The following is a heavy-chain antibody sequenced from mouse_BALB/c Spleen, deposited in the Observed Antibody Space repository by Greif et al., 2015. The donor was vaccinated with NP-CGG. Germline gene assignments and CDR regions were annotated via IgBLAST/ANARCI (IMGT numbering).Heavy chain of an antibody. Sequence: QVQLQQSGAELAKPGASVKMSCKASGYTFTSYWMHWVKQRPGQGLEWIGYINPSTGYTEYNQKFKDKATLTADKSSSTAYMQLSSLTSEDSAVYYCARYYGYDRAWFAYWGQGTLVTVSA. CDR2: INPSTGYT. CDR1: GYTFTSYW. J-gene: IGHJ3*01. D-gene: IGHD2-2*01. V-gene: IGHV1-7*01. CDR3: ARYYGYDRAWFAY.